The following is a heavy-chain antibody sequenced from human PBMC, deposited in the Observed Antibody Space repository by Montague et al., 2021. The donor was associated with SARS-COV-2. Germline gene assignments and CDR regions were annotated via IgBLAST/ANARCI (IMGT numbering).Heavy chain of an antibody. Sequence: SLRLSCAASGFSFDDYAMHWARQAPGKGLEWVSLISGDGGSTYYADSVKGRFTISRDNSKSSLYLQMNSLRTEDTALYYCTKDRDNWNEGGYYGMDVWGQGTTVTVSS. CDR1: GFSFDDYA. V-gene: IGHV3-43*02. CDR2: ISGDGGST. D-gene: IGHD1-1*01. J-gene: IGHJ6*02. CDR3: TKDRDNWNEGGYYGMDV.